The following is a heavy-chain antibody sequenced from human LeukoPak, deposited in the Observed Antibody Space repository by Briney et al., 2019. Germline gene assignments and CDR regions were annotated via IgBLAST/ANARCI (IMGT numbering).Heavy chain of an antibody. CDR2: IYSSGNP. Sequence: SETLSLTCIVSGGSISSGTFYWGWIRQPPGKGLEWIGSIYSSGNPYNNPSLKSRVTISIDTPKNHFSLQLTSVTVADTAVYYCARHSSWFDPWGQGTLVIVSS. V-gene: IGHV4-39*01. J-gene: IGHJ5*02. CDR3: ARHSSWFDP. CDR1: GGSISSGTFY.